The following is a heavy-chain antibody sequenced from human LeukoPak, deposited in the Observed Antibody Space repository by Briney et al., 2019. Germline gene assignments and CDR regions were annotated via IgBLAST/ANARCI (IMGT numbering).Heavy chain of an antibody. J-gene: IGHJ3*02. V-gene: IGHV4-34*01. CDR2: INHSGST. CDR1: GGSFSGYY. CDR3: ARDHTYYYGSGSSPEAFDI. Sequence: SETLSLTCAVYGGSFSGYYWSWIRQPPGKGLEWIGEINHSGSTNYNPSLKSRVTISVDTSKNQFSLKLSSVTAADTAVYYCARDHTYYYGSGSSPEAFDIWGQGTMVTVSS. D-gene: IGHD3-10*01.